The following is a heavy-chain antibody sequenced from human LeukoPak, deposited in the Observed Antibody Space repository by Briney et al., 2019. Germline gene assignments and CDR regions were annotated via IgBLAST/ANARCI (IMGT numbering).Heavy chain of an antibody. D-gene: IGHD4-11*01. CDR3: ARDENLYTPPYYGMDV. CDR2: ISYDGSNK. J-gene: IGHJ6*02. V-gene: IGHV3-30-3*01. CDR1: GFTFSSYA. Sequence: GGSLRLSCAASGFTFSSYAMHWVRQAPGKGLEWVAVISYDGSNKYYADSVKGRFTISRDNSKNTLYLQMNSLRAEDTAVYYCARDENLYTPPYYGMDVWGQGTTVTVSS.